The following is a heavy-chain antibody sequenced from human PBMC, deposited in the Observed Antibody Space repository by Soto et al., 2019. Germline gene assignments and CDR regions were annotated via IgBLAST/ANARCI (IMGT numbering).Heavy chain of an antibody. CDR1: VGSIGRGGYS. CDR3: ARVFPSTSFYTYYYYGMDV. V-gene: IGHV4-31*03. J-gene: IGHJ6*02. Sequence: QVQLQEPGPGLVKPSQTWSLTCTVPVGSIGRGGYSGSWTRQPPGKGLDGFGSIYYSGSTYYNPSLKSRVNISVDTSKNQFSLKLSSVTAADTAVYYCARVFPSTSFYTYYYYGMDVWGQGTTVTVSS. D-gene: IGHD2-2*01. CDR2: IYYSGST.